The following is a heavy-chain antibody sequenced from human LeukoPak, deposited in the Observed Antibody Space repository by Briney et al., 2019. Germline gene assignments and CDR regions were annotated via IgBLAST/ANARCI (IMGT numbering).Heavy chain of an antibody. CDR3: ARDLSSGAVATDY. CDR1: GFTFSNYY. D-gene: IGHD2-15*01. CDR2: ISSSGRTI. V-gene: IGHV3-11*04. J-gene: IGHJ4*02. Sequence: GGSLRLSCAASGFTFSNYYMSWIRQAAGKGLEWVSYISSSGRTIYYADSVKGRFTISRDNAKNSLYLQMNSLRAEDTAVYYCARDLSSGAVATDYWGQGTLVTVSS.